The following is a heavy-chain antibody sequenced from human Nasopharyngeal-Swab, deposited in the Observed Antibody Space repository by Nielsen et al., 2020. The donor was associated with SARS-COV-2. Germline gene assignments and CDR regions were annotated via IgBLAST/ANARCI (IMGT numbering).Heavy chain of an antibody. V-gene: IGHV3-21*04. CDR2: ISSSSSYI. CDR3: AKEESSYDFWSGYVTNYYYNGMDV. J-gene: IGHJ6*02. Sequence: VRQAPGKGLEWVSSISSSSSYIYYADSVKGRFTISRDNAKNSLYLQMNSLRAEDTAVYYCAKEESSYDFWSGYVTNYYYNGMDVWGQGTTVTVSS. D-gene: IGHD3-3*01.